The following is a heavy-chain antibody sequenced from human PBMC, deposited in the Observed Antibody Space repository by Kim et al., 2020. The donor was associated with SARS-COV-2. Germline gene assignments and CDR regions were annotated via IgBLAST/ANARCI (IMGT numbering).Heavy chain of an antibody. Sequence: NYAQKLQGRVTMTTDTSTSTAYMELRSLRSDDTAVYYCARRTGGSYVFDYWGQGTLVTVSS. CDR3: ARRTGGSYVFDY. J-gene: IGHJ4*02. V-gene: IGHV1-18*01. D-gene: IGHD1-26*01.